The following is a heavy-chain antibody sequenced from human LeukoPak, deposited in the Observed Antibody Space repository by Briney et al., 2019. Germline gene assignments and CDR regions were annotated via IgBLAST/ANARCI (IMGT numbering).Heavy chain of an antibody. CDR1: GGTFSSYT. CDR3: ARNEEQWLPTPNAFDI. CDR2: IIPILGIA. Sequence: SVKVSCKASGGTFSSYTISWVRQAPGQGLEWMGRIIPILGIANYAQKFQGRVTITADESTSTAYMELSSLRSEDTAVYYCARNEEQWLPTPNAFDIWGQGTMVTVSS. J-gene: IGHJ3*02. V-gene: IGHV1-69*02. D-gene: IGHD6-19*01.